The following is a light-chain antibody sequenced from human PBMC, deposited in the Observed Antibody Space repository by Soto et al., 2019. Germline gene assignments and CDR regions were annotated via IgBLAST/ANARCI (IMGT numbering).Light chain of an antibody. CDR1: KLGDKY. J-gene: IGLJ2*01. Sequence: SYELTQPPSVSGSPGQTASITCSGAKLGDKYACWYQQKPGQSPVLVIYQDSKRPSGIPERFSGSNSGNTATLTISGTQAMDEADYYCQAWDSSTRVVFGGGTKLTVL. V-gene: IGLV3-1*01. CDR2: QDS. CDR3: QAWDSSTRVV.